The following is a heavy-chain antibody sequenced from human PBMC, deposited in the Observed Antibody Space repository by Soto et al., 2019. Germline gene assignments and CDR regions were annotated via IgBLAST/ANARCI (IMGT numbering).Heavy chain of an antibody. CDR3: ARDSGSSPSYYGMDV. Sequence: EVQLVESGGGLVKPGGSLRLSCAASGFTFSSYSMNWVRQAPGKGLEWVSSISSSSSYIYYADSEKGRFTISRDNAKNSLYLQMNSLRAEDTAVYYCARDSGSSPSYYGMDVWGQGTTVTVSS. D-gene: IGHD6-6*01. V-gene: IGHV3-21*01. CDR2: ISSSSSYI. J-gene: IGHJ6*02. CDR1: GFTFSSYS.